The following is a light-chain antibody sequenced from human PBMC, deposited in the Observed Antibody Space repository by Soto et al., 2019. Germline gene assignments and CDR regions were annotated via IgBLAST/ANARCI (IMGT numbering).Light chain of an antibody. CDR2: DAS. V-gene: IGKV3-15*01. CDR1: QSVRNY. CDR3: QQYDHWPQT. J-gene: IGKJ1*01. Sequence: EIVRTQSPATLSVSPGERGTLSCGARQSVRNYLAWYQQKPGQAPRLVIHDASTRAPGIPARFSGSGSGTDFTLTSSSRQSEDFAVYYCQQYDHWPQTFGQGNKVDIK.